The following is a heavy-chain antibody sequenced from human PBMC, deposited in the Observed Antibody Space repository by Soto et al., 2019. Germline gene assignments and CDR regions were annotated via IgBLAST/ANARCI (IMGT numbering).Heavy chain of an antibody. D-gene: IGHD3-22*01. CDR2: IYPGDSDT. Sequence: GESLKISCKGSGYSFTSYWIGWVRQMPEKGLEWMGIIYPGDSDTRYSPSFQGQVTISADKSISTAYLQWSSLKASGTAIYYCARHYYDTSAKAFDIWGQGTMVTVSS. CDR1: GYSFTSYW. CDR3: ARHYYDTSAKAFDI. V-gene: IGHV5-51*01. J-gene: IGHJ3*02.